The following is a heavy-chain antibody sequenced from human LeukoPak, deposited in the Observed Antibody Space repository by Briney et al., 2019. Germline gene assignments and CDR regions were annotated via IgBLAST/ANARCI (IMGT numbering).Heavy chain of an antibody. CDR3: AKRTAAGTDGMDV. Sequence: PGGSLRLYCAASGFTFSSYAMSWVRQAPGKGLEWVSAISGSGGSTYYADSVKGRFTISRDNSKNTLYLQMNSLRAEDTAVYYCAKRTAAGTDGMDVWGQGTTVTVSS. J-gene: IGHJ6*02. CDR1: GFTFSSYA. D-gene: IGHD6-13*01. V-gene: IGHV3-23*01. CDR2: ISGSGGST.